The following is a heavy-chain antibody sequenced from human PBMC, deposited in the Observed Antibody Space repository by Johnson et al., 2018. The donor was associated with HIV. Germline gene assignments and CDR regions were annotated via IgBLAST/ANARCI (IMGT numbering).Heavy chain of an antibody. D-gene: IGHD6-6*01. CDR3: AREGLTQLDRVDCDAFDI. J-gene: IGHJ3*02. Sequence: VHLVESGGGVVRPGGSLRLSCAASGFTFDDYGLSWVRQAPGKGLEWVSGINWSGGTTGYADSVKGRFTISRDNAKNSLFLQMNSLRAEDTALYYCAREGLTQLDRVDCDAFDILGQGTMVTVSS. V-gene: IGHV3-20*04. CDR1: GFTFDDYG. CDR2: INWSGGTT.